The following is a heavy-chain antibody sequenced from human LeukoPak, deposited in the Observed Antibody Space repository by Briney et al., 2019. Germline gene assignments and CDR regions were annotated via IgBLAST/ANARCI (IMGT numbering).Heavy chain of an antibody. D-gene: IGHD3-10*01. CDR3: ARLWFGELSNYYYGMDV. CDR1: GGSISSYY. Sequence: SETLSLTCTVSGGSISSYYWSWIRQPPGKGLEWIGYIYYSGSTNYNPSLKSRVTISVDTSKNQFSLKLSSVTVADTAVYYCARLWFGELSNYYYGMDVWGQGTTVTVSS. V-gene: IGHV4-59*01. CDR2: IYYSGST. J-gene: IGHJ6*02.